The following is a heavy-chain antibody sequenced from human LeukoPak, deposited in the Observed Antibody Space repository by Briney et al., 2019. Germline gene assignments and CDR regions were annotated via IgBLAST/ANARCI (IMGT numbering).Heavy chain of an antibody. V-gene: IGHV3-30*18. CDR1: GFTFSSYA. D-gene: IGHD3-22*01. CDR3: AKLGFDSSGSPRLVDH. CDR2: ISYDGSKK. Sequence: GSLRLSCAASGFTFSSYAMHWVRQAPGKGLQWVAFISYDGSKKYYADSVKGRFTISRDNSMSTLDLQMNSLRPEDTAVYYCAKLGFDSSGSPRLVDHWGQGTLVTVSS. J-gene: IGHJ4*02.